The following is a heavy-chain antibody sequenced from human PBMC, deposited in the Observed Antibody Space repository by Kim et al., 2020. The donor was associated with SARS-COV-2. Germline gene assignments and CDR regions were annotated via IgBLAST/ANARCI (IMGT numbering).Heavy chain of an antibody. J-gene: IGHJ4*02. V-gene: IGHV3-74*01. CDR3: ARDSLVRGVIFPFDY. Sequence: GGSLRLSCAASGFTFSSYWMHWVRQAPGKGLVWVSRINSDGSSTSYADSVKGRFTISRDNAKNTLYLQMNSLRAEDTAVYYCARDSLVRGVIFPFDYWGQGTLVTVSS. CDR1: GFTFSSYW. CDR2: INSDGSST. D-gene: IGHD3-10*01.